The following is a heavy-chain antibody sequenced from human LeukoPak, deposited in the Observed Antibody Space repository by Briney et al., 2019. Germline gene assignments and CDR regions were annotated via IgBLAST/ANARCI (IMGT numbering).Heavy chain of an antibody. D-gene: IGHD3-10*01. CDR1: GFTFSSYG. CDR3: ATGMVRGVRIDFDY. J-gene: IGHJ4*02. CDR2: ISGSGGST. Sequence: GRSLRLSCAASGFTFSSYGMHWVRQAPGKGLEWVSAISGSGGSTYYADSVKGRFTISRDNSKNTLYLQMNSLRAEDTAVYYCATGMVRGVRIDFDYWGQGTLVTVSS. V-gene: IGHV3-23*01.